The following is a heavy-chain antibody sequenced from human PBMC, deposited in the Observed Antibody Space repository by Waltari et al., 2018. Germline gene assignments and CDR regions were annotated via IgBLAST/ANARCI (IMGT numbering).Heavy chain of an antibody. CDR3: VTALGDRSSASRPFDV. CDR1: GYRFTDSY. V-gene: IGHV1-69-2*01. Sequence: EVQLLQSGTELKKPGSTVKISCQVSGYRFTDSYIHWVQQAPGKGPQWMGLVDPEDGETINAGRCQGRVTITADTSTETAFMELSSLTSDDTAVYYCVTALGDRSSASRPFDVWGLGTLITVSS. J-gene: IGHJ3*01. CDR2: VDPEDGET. D-gene: IGHD3-10*01.